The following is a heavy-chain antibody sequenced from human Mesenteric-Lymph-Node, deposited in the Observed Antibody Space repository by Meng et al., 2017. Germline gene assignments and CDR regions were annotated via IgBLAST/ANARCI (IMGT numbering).Heavy chain of an antibody. V-gene: IGHV1-46*01. Sequence: ASVKVSCKASGYTFTSYYMHWVRQAPGQGLEWMGIINPSGGSTSYAQKFQGRVTMTRDTSTSTVYMELSSLRSEDTAVYYCARVRLPLDYGDYVGAFDIWGQGTMVTVSS. D-gene: IGHD4-17*01. CDR2: INPSGGST. J-gene: IGHJ3*02. CDR1: GYTFTSYY. CDR3: ARVRLPLDYGDYVGAFDI.